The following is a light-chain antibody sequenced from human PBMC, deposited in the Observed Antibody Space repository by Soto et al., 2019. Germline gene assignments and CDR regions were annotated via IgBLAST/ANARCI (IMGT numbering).Light chain of an antibody. CDR3: QQYNNWRT. CDR1: QSVNNN. V-gene: IGKV3-15*01. J-gene: IGKJ1*01. Sequence: VLTPSTLTLSLSQGERVTLSCRASQSVNNNLAWYQQQPGQAPRLLIHGVSTRATGIPARFTGSWSGTEFTLTISSLQSEDFAVYYCQQYNNWRTFGQGTKVDIK. CDR2: GVS.